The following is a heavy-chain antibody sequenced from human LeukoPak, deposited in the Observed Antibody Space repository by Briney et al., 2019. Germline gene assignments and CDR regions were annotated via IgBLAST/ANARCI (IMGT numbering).Heavy chain of an antibody. J-gene: IGHJ4*02. D-gene: IGHD3-10*01. V-gene: IGHV5-51*01. CDR3: ARGNYGSGSYYNVAFDF. Sequence: GESLKISCKGSGYSFTNFWIGWVRQMPGKGLEWMGIIYPGNSDTRYNPSFQGQVTISADKSISTAYLQWSSLKASDTAMYYCARGNYGSGSYYNVAFDFWGQGTLVTASS. CDR2: IYPGNSDT. CDR1: GYSFTNFW.